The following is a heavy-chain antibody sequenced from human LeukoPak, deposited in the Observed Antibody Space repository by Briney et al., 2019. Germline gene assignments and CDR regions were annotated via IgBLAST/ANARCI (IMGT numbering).Heavy chain of an antibody. CDR1: GFTFNNYA. D-gene: IGHD2/OR15-2a*01. Sequence: PGGSLRISCAASGFTFNNYAMSWVRQAPGKGLEWVSYIGSGSTTIYYADSVKGRFTVSREDAKNSLYLQMNSLRDEDTSVYYCARDTRNWADYWGRGTLVTVSS. J-gene: IGHJ4*02. V-gene: IGHV3-48*02. CDR2: IGSGSTTI. CDR3: ARDTRNWADY.